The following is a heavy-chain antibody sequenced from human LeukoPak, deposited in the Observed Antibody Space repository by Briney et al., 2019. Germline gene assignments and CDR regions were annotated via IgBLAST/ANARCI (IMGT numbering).Heavy chain of an antibody. D-gene: IGHD1/OR15-1a*01. V-gene: IGHV4-4*07. CDR1: GLSMSSYQ. CDR3: ARSERRGWNRDAFDY. Sequence: SETLSLTCSVCGLSMSSYQWWWIRQPAGKGLEWIGRIYTSGSTNYNPSLRSRVTISVDKSKNQFSLKLSSVTAAATAGYCCARSERRGWNRDAFDYWGQGTMVTVSS. J-gene: IGHJ3*01. CDR2: IYTSGST.